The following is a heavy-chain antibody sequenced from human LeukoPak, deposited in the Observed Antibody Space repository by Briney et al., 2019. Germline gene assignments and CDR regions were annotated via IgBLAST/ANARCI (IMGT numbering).Heavy chain of an antibody. CDR3: VRQFAS. CDR1: GFTFSDHI. Sequence: GGSLRLSCAASGFTFSDHIMNWVRQPPGKRLEWVAYVSGSGSTVYYADSVKGRFTISRDNGKSSLYLQMNSLRVEDTALYYCVRQFASWGQGTLVTVSS. CDR2: VSGSGSTV. J-gene: IGHJ4*02. V-gene: IGHV3-48*01.